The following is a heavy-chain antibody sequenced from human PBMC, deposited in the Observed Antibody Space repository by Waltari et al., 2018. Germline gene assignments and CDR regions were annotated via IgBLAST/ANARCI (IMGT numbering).Heavy chain of an antibody. CDR2: IYVGGTT. CDR3: ARETRHGDWFDP. D-gene: IGHD3-16*01. V-gene: IGHV4-4*07. J-gene: IGHJ5*02. Sequence: QVQLPESGPGLVQPSETPSLACSVSGDSVGRNNWSWIRQSAGKGMEWMGRIYVGGTTNYNPALSGRVSMSVDMSKNQIFLKIMSVTAADTGVYYCARETRHGDWFDPWGQGTLVTVSS. CDR1: GDSVGRNN.